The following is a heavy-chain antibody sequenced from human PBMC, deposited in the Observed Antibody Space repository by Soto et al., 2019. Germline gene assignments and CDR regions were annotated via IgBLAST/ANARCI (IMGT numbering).Heavy chain of an antibody. D-gene: IGHD1-1*01. Sequence: QVQLVESGGGVVQPGRSLRLSCAASGFTFSSYGMHWVRQAPGKGLEWVAVISYDGNNKYYADSVKGRFTISRDNXXNTLSLQMNSLRAEDTAVYYCAKSVYNWNDGFFDYWGQGTLVTVSS. CDR2: ISYDGNNK. V-gene: IGHV3-30*18. CDR3: AKSVYNWNDGFFDY. J-gene: IGHJ4*02. CDR1: GFTFSSYG.